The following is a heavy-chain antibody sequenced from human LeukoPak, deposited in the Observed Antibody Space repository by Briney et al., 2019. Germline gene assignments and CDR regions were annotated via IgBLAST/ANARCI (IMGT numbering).Heavy chain of an antibody. J-gene: IGHJ4*02. Sequence: PSETLSLTCSVSGASISGGTYYWGWIRQPPGKGLEWIGSIYYTGSTYDNPSLKSRVTISVDTSKNQFSQKLSSVTAADTAVDYCARRGGSGRAFDYWGQGTLVTVSS. CDR1: GASISGGTYY. CDR3: ARRGGSGRAFDY. D-gene: IGHD1-26*01. V-gene: IGHV4-39*01. CDR2: IYYTGST.